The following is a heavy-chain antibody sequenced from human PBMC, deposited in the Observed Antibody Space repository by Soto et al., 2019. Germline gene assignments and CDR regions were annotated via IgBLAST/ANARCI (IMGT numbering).Heavy chain of an antibody. CDR2: IYPGDSDT. D-gene: IGHD2-2*01. CDR3: ARAGPAALTAYYGLDV. V-gene: IGHV5-51*01. Sequence: PGESLKISCKASGYSFTSYWIGWVRQMPGKGLEWMGIIYPGDSDTRYSPSFQGQVTISADKSLSTAYLQWSSLEASDTAMYYCARAGPAALTAYYGLDVWGQGTTVTVSS. CDR1: GYSFTSYW. J-gene: IGHJ6*02.